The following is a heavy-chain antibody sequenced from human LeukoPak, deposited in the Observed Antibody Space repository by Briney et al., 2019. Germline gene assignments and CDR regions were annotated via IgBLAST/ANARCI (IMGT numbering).Heavy chain of an antibody. Sequence: MASETLSLTCTVSGGSISSGGYYWSWIRQPPGKGLEWIGYIYHSGSTYYNPSLKSRVTISVDRSKNQFSLKLSSVTAADTAVYYCARVPEQQLVGSIWFDPWGQGTLVTVSS. V-gene: IGHV4-30-2*01. CDR1: GGSISSGGYY. J-gene: IGHJ5*02. CDR3: ARVPEQQLVGSIWFDP. D-gene: IGHD6-13*01. CDR2: IYHSGST.